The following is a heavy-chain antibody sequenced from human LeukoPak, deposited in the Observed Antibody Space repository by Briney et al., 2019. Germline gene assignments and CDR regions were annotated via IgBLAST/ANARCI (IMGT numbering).Heavy chain of an antibody. CDR2: IYYSGST. V-gene: IGHV4-39*07. D-gene: IGHD6-6*01. J-gene: IGHJ5*02. CDR1: GGSISSSSYY. Sequence: KPSETLSLTCTVSGGSISSSSYYWGWIRQPPGKGLEWIGSIYYSGSTYYNPSLKSRVTISVDTSKNQFSLKLSSVTAADTAVYYCARGRLGIFQLVRGNWFDPWGQGTLVTVSS. CDR3: ARGRLGIFQLVRGNWFDP.